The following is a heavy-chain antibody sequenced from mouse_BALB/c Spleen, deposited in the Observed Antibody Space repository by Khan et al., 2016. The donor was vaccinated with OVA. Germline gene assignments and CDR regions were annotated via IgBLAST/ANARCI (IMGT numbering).Heavy chain of an antibody. CDR3: AREEALYHFDH. D-gene: IGHD3-2*02. Sequence: QVQLQQSGAELVRPGASVKLSCKTSGYIFTNYWIHWVKQRSGQGLEWIARIYPGTDNTYYNEKFKDKATLTADKSSSTAYMQLSSLKSEDSDVYCCAREEALYHFDHWGQGTTLTVSS. CDR1: GYIFTNYW. V-gene: IGHV1-76*01. J-gene: IGHJ2*01. CDR2: IYPGTDNT.